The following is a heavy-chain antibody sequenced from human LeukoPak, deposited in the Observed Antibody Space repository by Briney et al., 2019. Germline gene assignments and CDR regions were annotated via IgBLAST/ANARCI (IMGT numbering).Heavy chain of an antibody. Sequence: GGSLRLSCATSGFTFTNYAMNWVRQAPGKGLEWVSSISTSSSYIYYAHSVKGRFTISRDNAKNSLYLQMNSLRAEDTAVYYCARDHATYYYDSSGYYDYWGQGTLVTVSS. CDR3: ARDHATYYYDSSGYYDY. CDR1: GFTFTNYA. D-gene: IGHD3-22*01. J-gene: IGHJ4*02. CDR2: ISTSSSYI. V-gene: IGHV3-21*01.